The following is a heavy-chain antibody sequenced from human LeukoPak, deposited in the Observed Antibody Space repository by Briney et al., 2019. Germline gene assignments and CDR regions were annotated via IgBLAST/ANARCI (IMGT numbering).Heavy chain of an antibody. CDR3: ARLPNSGADLTWFDP. Sequence: GESLKISCEASGYRFPYYWIAWVRQMPGKGLEWMGVIYPYDSHTRYSPSFQGQVTISADKSISTAYLQWSSLKASDSAMYFCARLPNSGADLTWFDPWGQGTLVTVSS. V-gene: IGHV5-51*01. CDR1: GYRFPYYW. CDR2: IYPYDSHT. D-gene: IGHD3-10*01. J-gene: IGHJ5*02.